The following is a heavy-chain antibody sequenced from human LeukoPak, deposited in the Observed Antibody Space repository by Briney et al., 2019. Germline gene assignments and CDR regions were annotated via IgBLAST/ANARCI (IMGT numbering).Heavy chain of an antibody. CDR1: GFAFTNAW. D-gene: IGHD3-22*01. V-gene: IGHV3-15*01. J-gene: IGHJ4*02. CDR2: IKSKADGGTT. Sequence: GGSLRLSCAASGFAFTNAWMNWVRQAPGKGLEWVGRIKSKADGGTTTYAAPVRGRFTISRDDSKNMLYLQMISLKTEDTAVYYCTTASYDYYDSSGYSFGEFWGQGTLVTVSS. CDR3: TTASYDYYDSSGYSFGEF.